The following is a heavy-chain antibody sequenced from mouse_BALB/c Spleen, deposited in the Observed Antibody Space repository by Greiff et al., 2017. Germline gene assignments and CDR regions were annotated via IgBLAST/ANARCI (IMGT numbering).Heavy chain of an antibody. D-gene: IGHD3-1*01. V-gene: IGHV1-31*01. CDR2: INPYNGAT. J-gene: IGHJ4*01. Sequence: VQLQQSGPELVKPGASVKISCKASGYSFTGYYMHWVKQSHVKSLEWIGRINPYNGATSYNQNFKDKASLTVDKSSSTAYMELHSLTSEDSAVYYCARLGFYAMDYWGQGTSVTVSS. CDR3: ARLGFYAMDY. CDR1: GYSFTGYY.